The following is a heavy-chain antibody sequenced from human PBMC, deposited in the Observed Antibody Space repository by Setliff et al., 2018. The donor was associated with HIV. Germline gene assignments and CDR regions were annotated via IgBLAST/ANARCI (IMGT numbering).Heavy chain of an antibody. Sequence: SETLSLTCAVYGGSFSGNYWNWIRQPPGKGLEWSGEINHSANTNYSPSLKSRVTISVDTSKNQLSLKLNSVTAADTAVYYCARGIAVAGPYFDYWGQGTLVTVSS. CDR2: INHSANT. J-gene: IGHJ4*02. V-gene: IGHV4-34*01. CDR1: GGSFSGNY. D-gene: IGHD6-19*01. CDR3: ARGIAVAGPYFDY.